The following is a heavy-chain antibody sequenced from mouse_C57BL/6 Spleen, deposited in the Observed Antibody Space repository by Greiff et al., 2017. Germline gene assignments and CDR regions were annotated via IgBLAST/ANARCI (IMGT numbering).Heavy chain of an antibody. CDR2: FYPGSGSI. Sequence: QVQLKQSGAELVKPGASVKLSCKASGYTFTEYTIHWVKQRSGQGLEWIGWFYPGSGSIKYNEKFKDKATLTADKSSSTVSMELSRVTSEDSAVYFCAKHDNYGSSYDYFDYWGQGTTLTVSS. CDR1: GYTFTEYT. D-gene: IGHD1-1*01. CDR3: AKHDNYGSSYDYFDY. V-gene: IGHV1-62-2*01. J-gene: IGHJ2*01.